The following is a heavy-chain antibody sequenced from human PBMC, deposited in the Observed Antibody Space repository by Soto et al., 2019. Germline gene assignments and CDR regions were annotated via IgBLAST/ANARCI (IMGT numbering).Heavy chain of an antibody. D-gene: IGHD3-9*01. Sequence: QVQLQESGPGLLKPSETLPLTCTVSGGSISNYYWSWIRQPPGKGLEWIGYIYNSGSTYYNPSLKSRVTISVDTSKNQFSLKVSSVTAADTAVYYCARGIRSFAQTAFDYWGQGTLVTVSS. V-gene: IGHV4-59*08. CDR2: IYNSGST. J-gene: IGHJ4*02. CDR3: ARGIRSFAQTAFDY. CDR1: GGSISNYY.